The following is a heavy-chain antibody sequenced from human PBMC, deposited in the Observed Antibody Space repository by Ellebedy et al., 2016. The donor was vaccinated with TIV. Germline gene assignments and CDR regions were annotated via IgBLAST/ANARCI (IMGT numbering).Heavy chain of an antibody. CDR1: GESLTNDY. V-gene: IGHV4-34*01. Sequence: MPSETLSLTCDVHGESLTNDYWSWIRQSPGKGLEWIGEINHGGSPNYNPSLKSRLTLSIDTFKNQFSLKLSSVTAADTGTYYCARDHHNTGYSSSWYWFDPWGQGALVTVSS. D-gene: IGHD6-13*01. CDR3: ARDHHNTGYSSSWYWFDP. CDR2: INHGGSP. J-gene: IGHJ5*02.